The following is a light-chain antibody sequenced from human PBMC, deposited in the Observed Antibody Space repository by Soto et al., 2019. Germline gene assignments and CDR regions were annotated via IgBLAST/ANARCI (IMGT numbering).Light chain of an antibody. V-gene: IGKV1D-12*01. J-gene: IGKJ4*01. Sequence: DIQVTQSPSSVSASVGDRVTITCRASKDINNWLAWYQQKPGKAPKLLIYTTSNLQSGVPSRFSGSGSGTDFTLTISSLQPEDFATYYCQQANCFPLTFGGGTKVEIK. CDR2: TTS. CDR3: QQANCFPLT. CDR1: KDINNW.